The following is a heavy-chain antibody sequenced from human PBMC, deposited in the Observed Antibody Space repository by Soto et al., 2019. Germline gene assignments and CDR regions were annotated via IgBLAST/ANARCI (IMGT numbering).Heavy chain of an antibody. V-gene: IGHV3-74*01. CDR3: AYGDYLHYFDY. Sequence: GSLRLSCAASGFTFSSYWMHWVRQAPGKGLVWVSRINSDGSSTSYADSVKGRFTISRDNAKNTLYLQMNSLRAEDTAVYYCAYGDYLHYFDYWGQGTLVTVSS. CDR2: INSDGSST. J-gene: IGHJ4*02. CDR1: GFTFSSYW. D-gene: IGHD4-17*01.